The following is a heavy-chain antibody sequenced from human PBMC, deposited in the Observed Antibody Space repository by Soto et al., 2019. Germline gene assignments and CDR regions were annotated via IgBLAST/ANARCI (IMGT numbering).Heavy chain of an antibody. Sequence: ASVKVSCKASGYTFISYGISWVRQAPGQGLEWMGWISSYNGNTSYAQKFQGRVTMTRDTSTSTVYMELSSLRSEDTAVYYCARNPYYYDSSGYYYPEAFDIWGQGTMVTVSS. CDR1: GYTFISYG. V-gene: IGHV1-18*01. CDR3: ARNPYYYDSSGYYYPEAFDI. CDR2: ISSYNGNT. D-gene: IGHD3-22*01. J-gene: IGHJ3*02.